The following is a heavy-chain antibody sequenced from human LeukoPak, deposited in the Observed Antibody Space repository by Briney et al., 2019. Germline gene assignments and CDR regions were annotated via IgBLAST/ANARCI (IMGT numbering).Heavy chain of an antibody. CDR1: GFTFSSYE. CDR2: ISSSGSTI. V-gene: IGHV3-48*03. D-gene: IGHD1-26*01. Sequence: GGSLGLSCAASGFTFSSYEMNWVRQAPGKGLEWVSYISSSGSTIYYADSVEGRFTISRDNAKNSLYLQMNSLRAEDTAVYYCARDRYSGSLGFDYWGQGTLVTVSS. J-gene: IGHJ4*02. CDR3: ARDRYSGSLGFDY.